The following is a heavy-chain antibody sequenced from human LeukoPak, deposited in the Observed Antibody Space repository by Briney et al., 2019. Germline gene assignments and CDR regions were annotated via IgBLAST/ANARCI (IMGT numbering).Heavy chain of an antibody. CDR1: GGSISSSSYY. CDR2: IYYSGST. CDR3: ARRSCIAVAGPEGIDY. J-gene: IGHJ4*02. V-gene: IGHV4-39*07. Sequence: SETLSLTCTVSGGSISSSSYYWGWIRQPPGKGLEWIGSIYYSGSTYYNPSLKSRVTISVDTSKNQFSLKLSSVTAADTAVYYCARRSCIAVAGPEGIDYWGQGTLVTVSS. D-gene: IGHD6-19*01.